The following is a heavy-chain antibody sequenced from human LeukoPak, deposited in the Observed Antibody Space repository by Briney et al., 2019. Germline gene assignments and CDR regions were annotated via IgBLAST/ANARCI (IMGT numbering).Heavy chain of an antibody. CDR3: ASLQKSTTGTQNDY. CDR2: INSHSGGT. V-gene: IGHV1-2*02. J-gene: IGHJ4*02. D-gene: IGHD4-11*01. CDR1: GYTFTDYY. Sequence: ASVKVSCKTSGYTFTDYYMHWVRQAPGQGLEWMGWINSHSGGTNYAQKFQGRVTMTRDTSISTAYMKLSSLTFDDTAMYYCASLQKSTTGTQNDYWGQGTLVTVSS.